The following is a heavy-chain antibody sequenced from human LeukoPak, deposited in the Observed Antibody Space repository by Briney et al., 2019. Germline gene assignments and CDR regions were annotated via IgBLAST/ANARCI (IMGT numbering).Heavy chain of an antibody. Sequence: SQTRSLTCAISGDSVSSNSAAWNWIRQSPSRGLEWLGRTYCRSQCFSDYAVSVKSRITINPDTSKNQFSLQLNSVAPEDTAVYYCASIKRGIVGGSDAFDIWGQGTMVTVSS. CDR3: ASIKRGIVGGSDAFDI. D-gene: IGHD1-26*01. V-gene: IGHV6-1*01. J-gene: IGHJ3*02. CDR2: TYCRSQCFS. CDR1: GDSVSSNSAA.